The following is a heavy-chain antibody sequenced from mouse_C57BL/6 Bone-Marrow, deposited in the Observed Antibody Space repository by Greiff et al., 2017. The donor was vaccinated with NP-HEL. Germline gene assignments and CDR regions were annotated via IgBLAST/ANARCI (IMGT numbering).Heavy chain of an antibody. D-gene: IGHD1-1*01. Sequence: EVQLVESGGGLVQSGRSLRLSCATSGFTFSDFYMEWVRQAPGKGLEWIAASRNKANDYTTEYSASVKGRFIVSRDTSQSILYLQMNALRAEDTAIYYCARRNYEGYFDVWGTGTTVTVSS. J-gene: IGHJ1*03. CDR3: ARRNYEGYFDV. CDR1: GFTFSDFY. V-gene: IGHV7-1*01. CDR2: SRNKANDYTT.